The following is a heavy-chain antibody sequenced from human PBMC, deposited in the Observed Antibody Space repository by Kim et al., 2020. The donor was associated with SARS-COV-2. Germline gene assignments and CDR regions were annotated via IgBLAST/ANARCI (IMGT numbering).Heavy chain of an antibody. V-gene: IGHV3-73*01. D-gene: IGHD4-4*01. J-gene: IGHJ3*02. CDR2: IRSKVNGYAT. CDR1: GFTFSDSA. CDR3: THVPLTTLASWVAFV. Sequence: GGSLRLSCGASGFTFSDSAMHWVRRASGKGLEWGGRIRSKVNGYATAYSSSVRGSFTISRDDSRNTAYLQMNSLKTEYTAGYYCTHVPLTTLASWVAFV.